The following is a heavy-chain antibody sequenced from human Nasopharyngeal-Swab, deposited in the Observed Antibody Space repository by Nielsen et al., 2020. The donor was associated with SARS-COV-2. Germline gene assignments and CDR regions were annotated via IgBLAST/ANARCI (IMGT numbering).Heavy chain of an antibody. V-gene: IGHV3-13*01. D-gene: IGHD4-17*01. Sequence: GESLKISCAASGFTFSSYGMHWVRQATGKGLEWVSAIGTAGDTYYPGSVKGRFTISRENAKNSLYLQMNSLRAGDTAVYYCARDRNYGDYNYYYGMDVWGQGTTVTVSS. J-gene: IGHJ6*02. CDR2: IGTAGDT. CDR3: ARDRNYGDYNYYYGMDV. CDR1: GFTFSSYG.